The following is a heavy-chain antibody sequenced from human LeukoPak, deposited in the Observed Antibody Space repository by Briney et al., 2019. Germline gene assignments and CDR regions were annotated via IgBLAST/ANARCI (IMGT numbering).Heavy chain of an antibody. D-gene: IGHD3-22*01. CDR2: ISYDGSNK. CDR3: ARDYYDSGGYYGY. CDR1: GFTFSSYA. V-gene: IGHV3-30*04. Sequence: PGRSLRLSCAASGFTFSSYAMHWVRQAPGKGLEWVAVISYDGSNKYYADSVKGRFTISRDNSKNTLYLQMNSLRAEDTAVYYCARDYYDSGGYYGYWGQGTLVTVSS. J-gene: IGHJ4*02.